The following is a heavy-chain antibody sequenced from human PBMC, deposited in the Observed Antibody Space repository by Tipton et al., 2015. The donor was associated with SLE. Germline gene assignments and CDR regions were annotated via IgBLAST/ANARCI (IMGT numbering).Heavy chain of an antibody. Sequence: TLSLTCAVSDYSISSGYSWGWIRQPPGKGLEWIGSISDSGGTYYNPSLKSRVTISVDTSKNQFSLKLSSVTAADTAMYYCARQHDSSGYYYVWGQGTLVTVSS. CDR1: DYSISSGYS. J-gene: IGHJ4*02. CDR2: ISDSGGT. CDR3: ARQHDSSGYYYV. V-gene: IGHV4-38-2*01. D-gene: IGHD3-22*01.